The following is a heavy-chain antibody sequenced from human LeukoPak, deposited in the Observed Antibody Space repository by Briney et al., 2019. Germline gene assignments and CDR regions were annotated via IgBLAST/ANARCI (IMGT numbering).Heavy chain of an antibody. V-gene: IGHV4-39*01. CDR1: GGSISGSSYY. Sequence: SETLSLTCTVSGGSISGSSYYWGWIRQPPGKGLEWIGSIYYSGSTYYNPSLKSRVTISVDTSKNQFSLKLSSVTAADTAVYYCARAIVVVVAATVHWFDPWGQGTLVTVSS. CDR2: IYYSGST. D-gene: IGHD2-15*01. CDR3: ARAIVVVVAATVHWFDP. J-gene: IGHJ5*02.